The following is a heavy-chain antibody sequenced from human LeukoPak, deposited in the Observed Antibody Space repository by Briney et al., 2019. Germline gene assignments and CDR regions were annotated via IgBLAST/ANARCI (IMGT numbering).Heavy chain of an antibody. Sequence: GGSLRLSCAASGFTFSSFGMNWVRQAPGKGLEWVSSISGSSSYIYYADSVKGRFTISRDNAKNSLYLQMNSLRAEDTAVYYCARDSGYYGMDVWGQGTTVTVSS. V-gene: IGHV3-21*01. CDR2: ISGSSSYI. CDR1: GFTFSSFG. D-gene: IGHD3-10*01. CDR3: ARDSGYYGMDV. J-gene: IGHJ6*02.